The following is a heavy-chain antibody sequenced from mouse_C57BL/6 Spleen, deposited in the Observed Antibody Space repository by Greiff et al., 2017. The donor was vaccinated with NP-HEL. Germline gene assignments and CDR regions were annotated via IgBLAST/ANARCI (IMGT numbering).Heavy chain of an antibody. CDR3: ARGVTTGAFDY. CDR1: GFTFSSYA. CDR2: ISDGGSYT. V-gene: IGHV5-4*03. Sequence: DVKLVESGGGLVKPGGSLKLSCAASGFTFSSYAMSWVRQTPEKRLEWVATISDGGSYTYYPDNVKGRFTISRDNAKNNLYLQMSHLKSEDTAMYYCARGVTTGAFDYWGQGTTLTVSS. D-gene: IGHD2-1*01. J-gene: IGHJ2*01.